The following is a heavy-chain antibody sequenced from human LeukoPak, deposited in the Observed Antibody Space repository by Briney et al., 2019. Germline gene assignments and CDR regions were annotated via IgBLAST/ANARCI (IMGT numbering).Heavy chain of an antibody. J-gene: IGHJ4*02. CDR1: GYTFTVYY. V-gene: IGHV1-2*02. Sequence: ASAKVSCKASGYTFTVYYMHWVRQAPGQGLEWMGYIYPNSGATKYAQKFQGRVTMTRDTSISTAYMQLSGLGSDDTAVYYCGTLLSNGPFDYWGQGSLVTVSS. CDR3: GTLLSNGPFDY. CDR2: IYPNSGAT.